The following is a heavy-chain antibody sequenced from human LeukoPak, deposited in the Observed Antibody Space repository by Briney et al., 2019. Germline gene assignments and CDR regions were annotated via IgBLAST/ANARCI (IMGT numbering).Heavy chain of an antibody. CDR1: GYTFTSYY. V-gene: IGHV1-46*01. CDR3: ARGFSLWFGDFYYFDY. Sequence: ASVKVSCKASGYTFTSYYMHCVRQAPGQGLEWMGIINPSGGSTSYAQKFQGRVTMTRDTSTSTVYMELSSLRSEDTAVYYCARGFSLWFGDFYYFDYWGQGTLVTVSS. D-gene: IGHD3-10*01. J-gene: IGHJ4*02. CDR2: INPSGGST.